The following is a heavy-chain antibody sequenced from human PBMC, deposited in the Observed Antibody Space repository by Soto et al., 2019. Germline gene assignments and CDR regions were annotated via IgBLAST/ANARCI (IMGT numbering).Heavy chain of an antibody. CDR3: ARTPFIDWPLLDGMDV. D-gene: IGHD3-9*01. J-gene: IGHJ6*02. Sequence: SETLSLTCSVSGYSINSGYYCGCIRHRPPKGLEWIGSIYHSGSTYYNPSLKSRVTISVDTSKNQFSLKLSSVTAADTAVYYCARTPFIDWPLLDGMDVWGQGTTVTVSS. V-gene: IGHV4-38-2*01. CDR1: GYSINSGYY. CDR2: IYHSGST.